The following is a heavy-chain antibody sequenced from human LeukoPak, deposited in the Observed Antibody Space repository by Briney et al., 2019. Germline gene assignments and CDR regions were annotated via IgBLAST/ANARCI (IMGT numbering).Heavy chain of an antibody. CDR3: AREDNWSAFDI. CDR1: GGSINSGSYY. D-gene: IGHD1-20*01. CDR2: ISTRGST. V-gene: IGHV4-61*02. J-gene: IGHJ3*02. Sequence: PSQTLPLTCTVSGGSINSGSYYWTWIRQPAGKGLEWIGRISTRGSTIYNPSLKNRVTISVDMSKNQFSLKLSSVTAADTAIYYCAREDNWSAFDIWGQGTMVTVSS.